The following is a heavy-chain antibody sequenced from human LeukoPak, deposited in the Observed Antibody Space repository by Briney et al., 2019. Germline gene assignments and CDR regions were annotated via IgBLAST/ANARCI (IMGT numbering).Heavy chain of an antibody. V-gene: IGHV1-2*02. CDR3: AKDTATGPCDY. CDR1: GNTVTDYY. Sequence: GASVKVSCKASGNTVTDYYMHWARQAPGQGLEWMGWINPNSGATNYAQKFQGRVTMTRDTSITTAYIELRGLRSDDTAVYYCAKDTATGPCDYWGQGTLVTVSS. CDR2: INPNSGAT. D-gene: IGHD6-13*01. J-gene: IGHJ4*02.